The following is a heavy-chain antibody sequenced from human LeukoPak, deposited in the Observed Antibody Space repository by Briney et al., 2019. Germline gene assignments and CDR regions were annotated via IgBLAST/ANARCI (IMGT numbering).Heavy chain of an antibody. CDR3: AKDTDIVVVPAAIPGAFDI. D-gene: IGHD2-2*01. J-gene: IGHJ3*02. Sequence: GGSLRLSCAASGFTFNSYAMSWVRQAPGKGLEWVSAISGSGGSTYYADSVKGRFTISRDNSKNTLYLQMNSLRAEDTAVYYCAKDTDIVVVPAAIPGAFDIWGQGTMVTVSS. CDR2: ISGSGGST. V-gene: IGHV3-23*01. CDR1: GFTFNSYA.